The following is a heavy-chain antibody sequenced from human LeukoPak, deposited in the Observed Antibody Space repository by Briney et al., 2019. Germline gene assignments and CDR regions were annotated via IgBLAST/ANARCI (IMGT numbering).Heavy chain of an antibody. V-gene: IGHV3-48*03. J-gene: IGHJ5*02. CDR1: GHTFSSYE. D-gene: IGHD6-13*01. CDR2: ISTRGTTI. Sequence: RGGSLTLSCAASGHTFSSYEMNCVRQAPGKGLEWVSYISTRGTTIYYADSVTRRFTISRDNDKNSLYLQMYSLRAEDTAVYYCARKYSGSWSGFDPWGQGTLVTVSS. CDR3: ARKYSGSWSGFDP.